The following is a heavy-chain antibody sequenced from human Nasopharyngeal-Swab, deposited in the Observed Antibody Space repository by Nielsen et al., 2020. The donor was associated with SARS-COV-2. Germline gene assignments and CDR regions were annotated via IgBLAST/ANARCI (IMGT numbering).Heavy chain of an antibody. CDR3: ARGYKCGNY. CDR2: INSDGSIT. J-gene: IGHJ4*02. D-gene: IGHD5-18*01. CDR1: GFTFSSHW. Sequence: GESLKISCAASGFTFSSHWMHWVRQAPGKGLVWVSRINSDGSITNYADSVKGRFTISRDNSKNTLYLQMNSLRAEDTAVYYCARGYKCGNYWGQGTLVTVSS. V-gene: IGHV3-74*01.